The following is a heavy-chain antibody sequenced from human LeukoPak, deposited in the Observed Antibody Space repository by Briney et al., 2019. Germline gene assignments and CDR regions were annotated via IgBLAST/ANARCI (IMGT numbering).Heavy chain of an antibody. V-gene: IGHV4-61*08. Sequence: SETLSLTCTVSGGSISSGGYYWSWIRQPPGKGLEWIGYIYYSGSTNYNPSLKSRVTISVDTSKNQFSLKLSSVTAADTAVYYCARDHQTDDAFDIWGQGTMVTVSS. CDR1: GGSISSGGYY. CDR2: IYYSGST. J-gene: IGHJ3*02. CDR3: ARDHQTDDAFDI. D-gene: IGHD1-14*01.